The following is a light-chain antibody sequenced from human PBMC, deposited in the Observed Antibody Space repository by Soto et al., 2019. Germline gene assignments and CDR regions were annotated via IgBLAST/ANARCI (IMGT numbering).Light chain of an antibody. CDR1: QSVSSK. J-gene: IGKJ4*01. CDR2: AAS. V-gene: IGKV3-15*01. Sequence: EIVMTQSPDTLSVSPGERATLSCRASQSVSSKLAWYQQKPDQAPRLLIYAASTRATGIPARFSGSGSGTEFTLTISSLQSEDFAVYYCQQYNNWPPLTFGGGTKVEIK. CDR3: QQYNNWPPLT.